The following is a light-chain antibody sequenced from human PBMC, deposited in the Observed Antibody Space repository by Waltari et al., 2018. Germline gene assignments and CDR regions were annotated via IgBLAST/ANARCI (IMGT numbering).Light chain of an antibody. CDR1: SSDVGGYNH. CDR3: CSYAGSYTWV. Sequence: QSALTQPRSVSGSPGQSVTISCTGTSSDVGGYNHVSWYQQHPGKAPKLMIYDVTKRPSGVPDRFSGSKPGNTASLTISGLQADDEADYYCCSYAGSYTWVFGGGTKLTVL. V-gene: IGLV2-11*01. J-gene: IGLJ3*02. CDR2: DVT.